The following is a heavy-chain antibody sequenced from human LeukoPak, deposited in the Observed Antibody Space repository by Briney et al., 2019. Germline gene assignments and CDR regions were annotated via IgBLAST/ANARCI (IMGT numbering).Heavy chain of an antibody. CDR2: ISYDGSNK. V-gene: IGHV3-30*18. Sequence: PGRSLRLSCAASRFTFSSYGMHWVRQAPGKGLEWVAVISYDGSNKYYADSVKGRFTISRDNSKNTLYLQMNSLRAEDTAVYYCAKSGVQLPVFDYWGQGTLVTVSS. CDR1: RFTFSSYG. CDR3: AKSGVQLPVFDY. J-gene: IGHJ4*02. D-gene: IGHD5-18*01.